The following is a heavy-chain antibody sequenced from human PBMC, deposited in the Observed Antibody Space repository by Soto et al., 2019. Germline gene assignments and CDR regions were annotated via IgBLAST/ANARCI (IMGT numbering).Heavy chain of an antibody. CDR2: IYYSGST. Sequence: SETLSLTCTVSGGSISSYYWSWIRQPPGKGLEWIGYIYYSGSTNYNPSLKSRVTISVDTSKNQFSLKLSSVTAADTAVYYCARGIVDVVVPAASFDPWGQGTLVTVSS. CDR3: ARGIVDVVVPAASFDP. J-gene: IGHJ5*02. D-gene: IGHD2-2*01. CDR1: GGSISSYY. V-gene: IGHV4-59*01.